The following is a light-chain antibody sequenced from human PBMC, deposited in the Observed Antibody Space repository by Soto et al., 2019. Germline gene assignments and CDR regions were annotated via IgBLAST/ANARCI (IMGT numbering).Light chain of an antibody. V-gene: IGLV1-40*01. CDR1: SSNIGAGYD. CDR2: GNS. CDR3: QSYDSSLSGLL. Sequence: QSVLTQPPSVSGAPGQRVTISCTGSSSNIGAGYDVHWYQQLPGTAPKLLIYGNSNRPSGVPDRFSGSKSGTSASLAITGLRAEDEADYYCQSYDSSLSGLLFGGGTKLTVL. J-gene: IGLJ3*02.